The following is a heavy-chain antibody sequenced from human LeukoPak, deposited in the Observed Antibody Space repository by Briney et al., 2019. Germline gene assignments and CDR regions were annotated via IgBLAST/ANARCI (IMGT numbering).Heavy chain of an antibody. Sequence: GGSLRLSCAASGFTFDDYAMHWVRQAPGKGLEWVSGISWNSGSIGYADSVKGRFTISRDNAKNSLYLQMNSLRAEDTALYYCAKGKQWPVDAFDIWGQGTMVTVSS. V-gene: IGHV3-9*01. CDR2: ISWNSGSI. J-gene: IGHJ3*02. D-gene: IGHD6-19*01. CDR3: AKGKQWPVDAFDI. CDR1: GFTFDDYA.